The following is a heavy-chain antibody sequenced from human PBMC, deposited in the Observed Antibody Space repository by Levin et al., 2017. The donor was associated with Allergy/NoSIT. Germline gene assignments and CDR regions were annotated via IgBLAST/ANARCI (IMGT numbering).Heavy chain of an antibody. D-gene: IGHD3-16*01. CDR3: LYLQMKSLRVEDTALYYCARGGYYDTSGSDY. Sequence: GGSLRLSCVVSGFTFSSYAMSWIRQTPDKGLEWISIISGNSRTIYYADSVRGRFTISRDNSKNTLYLVKGRFTISRDDTRNSLYLQMKSLRVEDTALYYCARGGYYDTSGSDYWGQGTLVAVSS. J-gene: IGHJ4*02. V-gene: IGHV3-23*01. CDR2: ISGNSRTI. CDR1: GFTFSSYA.